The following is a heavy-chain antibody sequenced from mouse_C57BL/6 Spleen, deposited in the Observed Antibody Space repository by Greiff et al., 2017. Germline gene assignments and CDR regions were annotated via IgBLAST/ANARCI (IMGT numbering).Heavy chain of an antibody. Sequence: EVQRVESGPGLVKPSQSLSLTCSVTGYSITSGYYWNWIRQFPGNKLEWMGYISYDGSNKYNPSLKNRISITRDKSKNQFFLKLNSVTTEDTATYYCARENYGSSYGYWGQGTTLTVSS. CDR1: GYSITSGYY. J-gene: IGHJ2*01. V-gene: IGHV3-6*01. CDR3: ARENYGSSYGY. D-gene: IGHD1-1*01. CDR2: ISYDGSN.